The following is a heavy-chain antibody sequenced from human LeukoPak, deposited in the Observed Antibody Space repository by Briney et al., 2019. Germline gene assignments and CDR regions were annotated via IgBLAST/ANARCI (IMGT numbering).Heavy chain of an antibody. J-gene: IGHJ4*02. CDR3: ARSLTAMVTFSL. CDR1: GGTFSSYA. Sequence: ASVKVSCKASGGTFSSYAISWVRQAPGQGLEWMGGIIPIFGTANYAQKFQGRVTITADKSTSTAYMELSSLRSEDTAVYYCARSLTAMVTFSLWGQGTLVTVSS. CDR2: IIPIFGTA. D-gene: IGHD5-18*01. V-gene: IGHV1-69*06.